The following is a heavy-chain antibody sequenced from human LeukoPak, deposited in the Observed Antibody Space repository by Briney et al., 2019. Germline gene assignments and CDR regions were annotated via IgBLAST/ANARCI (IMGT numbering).Heavy chain of an antibody. CDR3: ARDPRRAAAGRPLSY. V-gene: IGHV3-33*01. CDR1: GFTFSSYG. Sequence: GGSLRLSCAASGFTFSSYGMHWVRQAPGKGLEWVAVIWYDGSNKYYADSVKGRFTISRDNSKNTLYLQMNSLRAEDTAVYYCARDPRRAAAGRPLSYWGQGTLVTVSS. CDR2: IWYDGSNK. J-gene: IGHJ4*02. D-gene: IGHD6-13*01.